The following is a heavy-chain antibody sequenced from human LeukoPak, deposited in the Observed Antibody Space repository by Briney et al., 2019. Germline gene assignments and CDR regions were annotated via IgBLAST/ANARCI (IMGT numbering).Heavy chain of an antibody. J-gene: IGHJ3*02. V-gene: IGHV3-74*01. Sequence: GGSLRLSCAASGFPFSSYWMHWVRQAPGKGLGWGSRIKTDGSSTDYADSVKGRFTISRDNAKNTMYLQMNSLRAEDTAVYYCARGVSGTGPDIWGLGTMVTVSS. D-gene: IGHD5/OR15-5a*01. CDR1: GFPFSSYW. CDR3: ARGVSGTGPDI. CDR2: IKTDGSST.